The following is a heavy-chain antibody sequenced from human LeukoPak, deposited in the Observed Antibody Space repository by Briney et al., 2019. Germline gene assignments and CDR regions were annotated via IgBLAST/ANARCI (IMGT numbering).Heavy chain of an antibody. Sequence: SETLSLTCTVSGDSMRSYYWSWIRQPPGKGLEWIGYIFYSGSTVYNPSLKSRVTISLDMSKNQFSLKLNSVTAADTAVFYCARMGNPSMVTADYWGQGTLVTVSS. D-gene: IGHD4/OR15-4a*01. CDR1: GDSMRSYY. J-gene: IGHJ4*02. V-gene: IGHV4-59*08. CDR3: ARMGNPSMVTADY. CDR2: IFYSGST.